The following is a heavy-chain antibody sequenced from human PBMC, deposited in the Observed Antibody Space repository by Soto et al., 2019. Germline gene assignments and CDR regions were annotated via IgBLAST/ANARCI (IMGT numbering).Heavy chain of an antibody. CDR1: GGTFSTYA. Sequence: QVQLVQSGAEVKKPGSSVKVSCKAPGGTFSTYAIGWVRRAPGQRLDWMGGVIPIFGTPKYAQKFQSRVTITADESTSTGYMELRSLRSEDTAVYYCARSQGGSSSLDIYYYYYYGMDVWGQGTTVTVSS. CDR2: VIPIFGTP. J-gene: IGHJ6*02. D-gene: IGHD2-15*01. CDR3: ARSQGGSSSLDIYYYYYYGMDV. V-gene: IGHV1-69*01.